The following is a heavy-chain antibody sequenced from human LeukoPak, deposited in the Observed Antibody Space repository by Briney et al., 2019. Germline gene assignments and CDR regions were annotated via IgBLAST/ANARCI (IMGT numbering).Heavy chain of an antibody. CDR3: ARDRRINTDSSFLTTGVFDS. D-gene: IGHD4-11*01. CDR1: GGSMRNYY. Sequence: SDTLSLTCTVSGGSMRNYYWSWIRQPPGKGLEWTGYIYYSGTTDYNPSLKSRVTISVDTSKNQFSLRLRSVTAADTAVYYCARDRRINTDSSFLTTGVFDSWGQGTLVTVSS. V-gene: IGHV4-59*01. J-gene: IGHJ4*02. CDR2: IYYSGTT.